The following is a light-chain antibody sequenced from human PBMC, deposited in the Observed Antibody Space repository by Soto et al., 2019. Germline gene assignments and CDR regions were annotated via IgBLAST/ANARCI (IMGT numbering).Light chain of an antibody. CDR3: QTWGTGLYVV. J-gene: IGLJ2*01. V-gene: IGLV4-69*01. CDR1: SGHSTYA. Sequence: QSVLTQSPSASASLGASVKLTCTLSSGHSTYAIAWHQQQPEKGPRYLMKLNSDGSHSKGDGIPDRFSGSSSGAERYLTISSLHSEDEADYYCQTWGTGLYVVFGGGTKLTVL. CDR2: LNSDGSH.